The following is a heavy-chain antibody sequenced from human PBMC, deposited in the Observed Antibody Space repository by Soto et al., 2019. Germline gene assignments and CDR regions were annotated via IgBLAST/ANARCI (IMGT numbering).Heavy chain of an antibody. V-gene: IGHV4-34*01. J-gene: IGHJ4*02. Sequence: QVQLQQWGAGLLKPSETLSLTCTVNGGSLTGYYWSWIRQPPGKGLEWIGEVKDGGSTNYSPSLRGRVSISADTSNNHFSRRLNSVTAADTAVYFCARGQEGIVATHWDQGALVTVYS. CDR3: ARGQEGIVATH. CDR1: GGSLTGYY. CDR2: VKDGGST. D-gene: IGHD5-12*01.